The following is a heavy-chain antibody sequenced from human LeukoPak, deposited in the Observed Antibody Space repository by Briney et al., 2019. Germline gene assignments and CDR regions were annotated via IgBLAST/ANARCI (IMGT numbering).Heavy chain of an antibody. Sequence: ETLSLTCTVSGGSISSYYWSWVRQAPGKGLEWVSAISGSGGSTYYADSVKGRFTISRDNSKNTLYLQMNSLRAEDTAVYYCAKDREGYYYDSSVYWGQGTLVTVSS. D-gene: IGHD3-22*01. CDR1: GGSISSYY. CDR3: AKDREGYYYDSSVY. J-gene: IGHJ4*02. V-gene: IGHV3-23*01. CDR2: ISGSGGST.